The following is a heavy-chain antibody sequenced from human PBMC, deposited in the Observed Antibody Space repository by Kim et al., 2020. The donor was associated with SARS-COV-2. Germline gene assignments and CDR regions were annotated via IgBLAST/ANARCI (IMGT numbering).Heavy chain of an antibody. CDR2: IYYSGSA. Sequence: SETLSLTCTVSGDSISNYYWNWIRQPPGKGLEWIGYIYYSGSANYNPSLKSRVTISVDTSKNQFSLKLSSVTAADTAVYYCARHSSTWYLRGRQDLFDYWGQGTLVTVSS. D-gene: IGHD6-13*01. J-gene: IGHJ4*02. V-gene: IGHV4-59*01. CDR1: GDSISNYY. CDR3: ARHSSTWYLRGRQDLFDY.